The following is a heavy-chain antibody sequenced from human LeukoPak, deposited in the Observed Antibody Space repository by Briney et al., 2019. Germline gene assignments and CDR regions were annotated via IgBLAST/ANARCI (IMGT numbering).Heavy chain of an antibody. J-gene: IGHJ4*02. Sequence: PGRSLRLSCAASGFTFSSYGMHWVRQAPGKGLEGVAVIWYDGSNKYYADSVKGRFTISRDNSKNTLYLQMNSLRAEDTAVYYCAKDSPELELTPPFDYWGQGTLVTVSS. CDR1: GFTFSSYG. V-gene: IGHV3-33*06. CDR2: IWYDGSNK. CDR3: AKDSPELELTPPFDY. D-gene: IGHD1-7*01.